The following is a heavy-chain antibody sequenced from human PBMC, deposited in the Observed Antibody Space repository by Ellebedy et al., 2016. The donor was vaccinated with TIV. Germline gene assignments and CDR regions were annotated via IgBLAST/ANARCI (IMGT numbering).Heavy chain of an antibody. CDR2: ISADGSNK. CDR1: GFTFSKYG. CDR3: ARASSHAFDI. Sequence: GGSLRLXCEASGFTFSKYGMPWVRQAPGKGLEWVTHISADGSNKYYGDSMKGRFTIFRDNSKNTLSMQMDSLKTEDTAIYYCARASSHAFDIWGRGTMVIVSS. J-gene: IGHJ3*02. V-gene: IGHV3-30*03.